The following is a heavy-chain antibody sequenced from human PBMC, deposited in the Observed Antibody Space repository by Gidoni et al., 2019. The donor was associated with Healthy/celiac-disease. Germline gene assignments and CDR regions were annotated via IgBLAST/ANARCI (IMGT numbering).Heavy chain of an antibody. V-gene: IGHV3-9*01. Sequence: EVQLVESGGGLVQPGRSLRLSCAASGFTFDDYAMHWVRQAPGKGLEWVSGISWNSGSIGYADSVKGRFTISRDNAKNSLYLQMNSLRAEDTALYYCAKDVLGYCSSTSCYGVYFDYWGQGTLVTVSS. CDR3: AKDVLGYCSSTSCYGVYFDY. J-gene: IGHJ4*02. CDR1: GFTFDDYA. D-gene: IGHD2-2*01. CDR2: ISWNSGSI.